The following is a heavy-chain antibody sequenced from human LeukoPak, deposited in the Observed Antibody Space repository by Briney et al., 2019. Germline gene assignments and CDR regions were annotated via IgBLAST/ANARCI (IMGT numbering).Heavy chain of an antibody. CDR2: IYWDDDK. CDR3: AHRRRIRYYDSSGYYYLNWFDP. J-gene: IGHJ5*02. Sequence: SGPTLVKPTQTLTLTCTFSGFSLSTSGVGVGWIRQPPGKALECLALIYWDDDKRYSPSLKSRLTITKDTSKNQVVLTMTNMDPVDTATYYCAHRRRIRYYDSSGYYYLNWFDPWGQGTLVTVSS. D-gene: IGHD3-22*01. CDR1: GFSLSTSGVG. V-gene: IGHV2-5*02.